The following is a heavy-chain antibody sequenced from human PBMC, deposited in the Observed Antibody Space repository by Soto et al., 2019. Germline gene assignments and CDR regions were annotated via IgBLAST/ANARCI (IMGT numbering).Heavy chain of an antibody. Sequence: ETLSLTCAVSGGSFSGFYLTWIRQPPGEGLEWIGEINHSGTTNFNPSLRSRLTISLDSSKKHFSLKPTSMTAADAAVYYCARADRTLVTSYGLDVWGQGTTVTVSS. V-gene: IGHV4-34*01. CDR1: GGSFSGFY. D-gene: IGHD2-21*02. J-gene: IGHJ6*02. CDR3: ARADRTLVTSYGLDV. CDR2: INHSGTT.